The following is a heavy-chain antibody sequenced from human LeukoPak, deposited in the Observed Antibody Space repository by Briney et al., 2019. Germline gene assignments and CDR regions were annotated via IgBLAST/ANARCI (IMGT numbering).Heavy chain of an antibody. CDR1: GFIFDDYA. Sequence: GGSLRLSCAASGFIFDDYAMHWVRQAPGKGLEWVSGISWNSGSIGYADSVKGRFTISRDNSKNTLYLQMNSLRAEDTAVYYCAGVTYGSGTYGAFDYWGQGTLVTVSS. CDR2: ISWNSGSI. D-gene: IGHD3-10*01. J-gene: IGHJ4*02. V-gene: IGHV3-9*01. CDR3: AGVTYGSGTYGAFDY.